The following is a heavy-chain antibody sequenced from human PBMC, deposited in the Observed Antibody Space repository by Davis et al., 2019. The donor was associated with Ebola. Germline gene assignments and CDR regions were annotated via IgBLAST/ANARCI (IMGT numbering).Heavy chain of an antibody. CDR3: ARGSGWYREYYFDS. CDR2: ISYDGSNK. V-gene: IGHV3-30-3*01. CDR1: GFTFSSYA. Sequence: GESLKISCAASGFTFSSYAMYWVRQAPGKGLEWVASISYDGSNKYYADSVRGRFTISRDNSKNTLYLQMNSLRAEDTAVYYCARGSGWYREYYFDSWGQGTLVIVSS. J-gene: IGHJ4*02. D-gene: IGHD6-19*01.